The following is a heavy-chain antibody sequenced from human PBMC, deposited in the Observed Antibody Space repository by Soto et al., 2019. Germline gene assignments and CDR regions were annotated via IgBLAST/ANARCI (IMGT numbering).Heavy chain of an antibody. D-gene: IGHD6-13*01. V-gene: IGHV3-23*01. Sequence: GGSLRLSCAGSGFTFSSYAMSWVRQAPGKGLEWVSFISDSGGVTYHGDSVTGRFTISRDNSKNTLYLQLSSLRAEDTAVYYCAKDHSNTWRLLDLWGQGTLVTVSS. CDR1: GFTFSSYA. CDR3: AKDHSNTWRLLDL. CDR2: ISDSGGVT. J-gene: IGHJ4*02.